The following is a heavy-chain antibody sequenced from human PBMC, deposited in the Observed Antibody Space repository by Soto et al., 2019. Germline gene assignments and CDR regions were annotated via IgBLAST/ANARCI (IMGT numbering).Heavy chain of an antibody. J-gene: IGHJ4*02. CDR3: ARAGYCSGGTCYSSYFDY. D-gene: IGHD2-15*01. CDR2: INRDGSST. Sequence: EVQLVDSGGDLVQPGGSLRLSCAASGFTFSSYWMHWVRQAPGKGLVWVSRINRDGSSTTYADSVKGRFTISRDNAKNTLFLQMNSLRAEDTAVYYCARAGYCSGGTCYSSYFDYWGQGALVTVSS. CDR1: GFTFSSYW. V-gene: IGHV3-74*03.